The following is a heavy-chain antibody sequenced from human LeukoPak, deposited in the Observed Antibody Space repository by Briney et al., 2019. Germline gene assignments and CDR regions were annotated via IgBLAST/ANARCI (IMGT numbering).Heavy chain of an antibody. D-gene: IGHD2-15*01. V-gene: IGHV3-7*01. CDR2: IKQDGSAK. J-gene: IGHJ4*02. CDR3: ATYCSGGSCYDY. CDR1: GFTFSSYW. Sequence: GGSLRLSCAASGFTFSSYWMSWVRQAPGKGLEWVANIKQDGSAKYYVDSVKGRFTIYRDNAKKSLYLQMNSLRAEDTAVYYCATYCSGGSCYDYWGQGTLVTVSS.